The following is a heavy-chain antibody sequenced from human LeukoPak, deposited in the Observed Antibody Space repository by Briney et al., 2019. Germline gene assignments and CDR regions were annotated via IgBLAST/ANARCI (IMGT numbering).Heavy chain of an antibody. J-gene: IGHJ5*02. CDR1: GFSLSTSGVG. CDR3: AQRRPEGGYVLDWFDP. D-gene: IGHD5-12*01. Sequence: SGPTLVNPTQTLTLTCTFSGFSLSTSGVGVDWIRQPPGKALEWLALIYWNDDKRYSPSLRSRITITEDTSKNQVVLTMTNMDPVDTATYYCAQRRPEGGYVLDWFDPWGQGILVTVSS. V-gene: IGHV2-5*01. CDR2: IYWNDDK.